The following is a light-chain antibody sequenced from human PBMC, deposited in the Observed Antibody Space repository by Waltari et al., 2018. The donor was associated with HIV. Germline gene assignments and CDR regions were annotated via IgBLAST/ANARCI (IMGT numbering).Light chain of an antibody. CDR2: SNN. V-gene: IGLV1-44*01. Sequence: QSVLTQPPSASGTPGQRVTISCSGSSSNIGSNTVNWYQQLPGTAPKLLIYSNNQRPSGVADRCSGSKSGTSASLAISGLQSEDEADYYCAAWDDSLNGVVFGGGTKLTVL. J-gene: IGLJ2*01. CDR1: SSNIGSNT. CDR3: AAWDDSLNGVV.